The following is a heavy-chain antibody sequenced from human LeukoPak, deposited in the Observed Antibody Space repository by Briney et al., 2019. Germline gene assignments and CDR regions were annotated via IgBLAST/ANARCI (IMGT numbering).Heavy chain of an antibody. D-gene: IGHD6-19*01. V-gene: IGHV4-59*01. Sequence: PSETLSLTCTVSGGSISSYYWNWIRQPPGKGLEWIGYIYYSGSTNYNPSLKSRVTISVDTSKNQFSLKLSSVTAADTAVYYCARDTEVAGQNWFDPWGQGTLVTVSS. CDR1: GGSISSYY. J-gene: IGHJ5*02. CDR2: IYYSGST. CDR3: ARDTEVAGQNWFDP.